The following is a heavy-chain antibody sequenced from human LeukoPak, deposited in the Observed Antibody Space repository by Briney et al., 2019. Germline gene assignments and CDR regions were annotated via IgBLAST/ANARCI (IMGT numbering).Heavy chain of an antibody. D-gene: IGHD2-2*01. CDR2: ISGSGGST. V-gene: IGHV3-23*01. Sequence: AGGSLRLSCAASGFTFSSYAMSWVRQAPGKGLEWVSAISGSGGSTYYADSVKGRFTISRDNSKNTLYLQMNSLRAEDTAVYYCAKDLLLYCSSTSCPEDAFDIWGQGTMVTVSS. CDR3: AKDLLLYCSSTSCPEDAFDI. J-gene: IGHJ3*02. CDR1: GFTFSSYA.